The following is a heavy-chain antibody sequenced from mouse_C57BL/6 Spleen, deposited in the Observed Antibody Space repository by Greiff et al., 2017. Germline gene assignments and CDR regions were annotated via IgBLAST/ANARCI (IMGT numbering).Heavy chain of an antibody. CDR1: GYTFTDYN. Sequence: VQLQQSGPELVKPGASVKIPCKASGYTFTDYNMDWVKQSHGKSLEWIGDINPNNGGTIYNQKFMGKATLTVDKSSSTAYMELSSLTSEDTAVYYCARNYYDYVGYAMDYWGQGTSVTVSS. CDR2: INPNNGGT. V-gene: IGHV1-18*01. D-gene: IGHD2-4*01. CDR3: ARNYYDYVGYAMDY. J-gene: IGHJ4*01.